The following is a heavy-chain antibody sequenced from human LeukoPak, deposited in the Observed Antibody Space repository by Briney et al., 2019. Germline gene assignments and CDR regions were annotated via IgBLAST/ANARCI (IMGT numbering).Heavy chain of an antibody. CDR2: IIPIFGTA. Sequence: SVKVSCKASGGTFSSYAISWVRQAPGQGLEWMGRIIPIFGTANYAQKFQGRVTITTDESTSTAYMELSSLRSEDTAVYYCARGVGVHYYDSSGYSMGYWGQGTLVTASS. J-gene: IGHJ4*02. CDR1: GGTFSSYA. V-gene: IGHV1-69*05. D-gene: IGHD3-22*01. CDR3: ARGVGVHYYDSSGYSMGY.